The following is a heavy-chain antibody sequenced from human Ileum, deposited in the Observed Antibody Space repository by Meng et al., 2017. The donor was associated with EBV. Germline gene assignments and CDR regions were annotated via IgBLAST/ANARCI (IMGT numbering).Heavy chain of an antibody. CDR1: NGSVSSYGYY. CDR2: MSYTGST. V-gene: IGHV4-61*08. CDR3: ARERGGGDRGIQ. D-gene: IGHD2-21*02. J-gene: IGHJ4*02. Sequence: QVQLQESCPGLVKPSVTLSLTCSVPNGSVSSYGYYWTWIRQPPGKGLEWIGYMSYTGSTNYKSTLKSRVTISVDKSKNQFSLKLSSVTAADTAVYYCARERGGGDRGIQWGQGTLVTVSS.